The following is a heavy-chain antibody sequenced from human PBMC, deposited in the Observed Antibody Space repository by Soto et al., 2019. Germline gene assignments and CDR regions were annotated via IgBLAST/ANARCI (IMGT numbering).Heavy chain of an antibody. J-gene: IGHJ4*02. V-gene: IGHV1-3*01. CDR3: ARVIGGLYYFDY. CDR2: INAGNGNT. CDR1: GYTFTSYA. D-gene: IGHD3-16*01. Sequence: QVQLVQSGAEVKKPGASVKVSCKASGYTFTSYAMHWERQAPGQRLEWMGWINAGNGNTKYSQKFQGRVTITRDTSASTAYMELSSLRSEDTAVYYCARVIGGLYYFDYWGQGTLVTVSS.